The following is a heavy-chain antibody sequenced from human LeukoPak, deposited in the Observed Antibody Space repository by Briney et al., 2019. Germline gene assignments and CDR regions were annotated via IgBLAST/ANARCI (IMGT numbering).Heavy chain of an antibody. J-gene: IGHJ4*02. CDR2: IYYSGGT. V-gene: IGHV4-59*01. D-gene: IGHD6-13*01. CDR1: GGSISSYY. Sequence: SETLSLTCTVSGGSISSYYWSWIRQPPGKGLEWIGYIYYSGGTNYNPPLKSRVTISVDTSKNQFSLKLSSVTAADTAVYYCARVAAAGWSLYPYYFDYWGQGTLVTVSS. CDR3: ARVAAAGWSLYPYYFDY.